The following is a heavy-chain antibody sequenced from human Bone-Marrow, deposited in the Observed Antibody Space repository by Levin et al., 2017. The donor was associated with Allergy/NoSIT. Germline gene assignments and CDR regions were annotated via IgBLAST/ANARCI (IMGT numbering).Heavy chain of an antibody. CDR3: ARGPQDPRGGFDV. CDR1: GGSFSGFY. V-gene: IGHV4-34*01. CDR2: ITASGNT. J-gene: IGHJ3*01. D-gene: IGHD2-15*01. Sequence: SETLSLICDVDGGSFSGFYWSWIRQSPGKGLEWIGEITASGNTNYNPSLKRRVTISIDTSKKHFSLRLESVTAADTASYYCARGPQDPRGGFDVWGQGTMVTVSS.